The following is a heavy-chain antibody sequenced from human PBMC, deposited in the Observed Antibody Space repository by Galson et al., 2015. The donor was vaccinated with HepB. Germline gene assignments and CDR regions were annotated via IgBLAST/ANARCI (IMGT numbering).Heavy chain of an antibody. J-gene: IGHJ4*02. Sequence: SLRLSCAASGFTLSSYGMHWVRQAPGKGLEWVGRIKSDSDGGTTDYAAPVKGRFFISRDDSRNTLSLQMNSLRAEDTAVYYCTTSLSLYCINGVCYSPPPDYWGQGTLVTVSS. CDR2: IKSDSDGGTT. D-gene: IGHD2-8*01. V-gene: IGHV3-15*01. CDR1: GFTLSSYG. CDR3: TTSLSLYCINGVCYSPPPDY.